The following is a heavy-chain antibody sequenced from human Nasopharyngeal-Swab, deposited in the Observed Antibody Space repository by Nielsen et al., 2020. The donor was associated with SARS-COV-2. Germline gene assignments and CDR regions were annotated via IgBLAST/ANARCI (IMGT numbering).Heavy chain of an antibody. CDR2: ISSSSSTI. V-gene: IGHV3-48*04. Sequence: ETLSLTCAASGFTFSSYSMNWVRQAPGKGLEWVSYISSSSSTIYYADSVKGRFTISRDNAKNSLYLQMNSLRAEDTAVYYCARGGRDSSSWYPYNWFDPWGQGTLVTVSS. CDR1: GFTFSSYS. J-gene: IGHJ5*02. D-gene: IGHD6-13*01. CDR3: ARGGRDSSSWYPYNWFDP.